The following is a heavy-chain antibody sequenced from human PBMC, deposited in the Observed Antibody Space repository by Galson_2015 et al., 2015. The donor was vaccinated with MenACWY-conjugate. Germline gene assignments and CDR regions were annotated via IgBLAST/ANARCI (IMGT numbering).Heavy chain of an antibody. CDR1: GFTFSDYY. Sequence: SLRLSCAASGFTFSDYYMSWIRQAPGKGLEWVSYISSSSSYTNYADSVKGRFTISRDNAKNSLYLQMNSLRAEDTAAYYCARDSYYDSSGYYQPNWFDPWGQGTLVTVSS. CDR2: ISSSSSYT. CDR3: ARDSYYDSSGYYQPNWFDP. J-gene: IGHJ5*02. D-gene: IGHD3-22*01. V-gene: IGHV3-11*06.